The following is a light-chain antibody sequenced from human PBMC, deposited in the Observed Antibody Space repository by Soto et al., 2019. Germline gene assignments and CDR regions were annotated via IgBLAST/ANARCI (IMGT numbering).Light chain of an antibody. CDR2: SNH. Sequence: QSVLTQPPSASGAPGQGISISCSGSSSNIGGNSVSWYRQVPGTAPKLLIFSNHQRPSGVPDRFSGSKSGTSASLAISGRQCEDEADYYCSTWDDSLRGLVLVGGTKLTVL. CDR3: STWDDSLRGLV. J-gene: IGLJ2*01. CDR1: SSNIGGNS. V-gene: IGLV1-44*01.